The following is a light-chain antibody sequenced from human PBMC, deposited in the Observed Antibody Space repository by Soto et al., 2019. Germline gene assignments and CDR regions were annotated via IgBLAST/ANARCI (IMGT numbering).Light chain of an antibody. CDR3: QQRNDRNPWT. CDR1: QSIGLA. V-gene: IGKV3-11*01. Sequence: IVMPHSQATLSVSPGERATLSCRASQSIGLAIAWYQHKPGQAPRLLIFDASQRATGIPARFRGSGSGTDFTLSISSLEPEDFAVYYCQQRNDRNPWTFGHGTKV. CDR2: DAS. J-gene: IGKJ1*01.